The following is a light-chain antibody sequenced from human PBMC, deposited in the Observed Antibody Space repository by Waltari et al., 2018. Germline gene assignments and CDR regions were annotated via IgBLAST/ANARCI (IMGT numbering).Light chain of an antibody. CDR2: CTS. J-gene: IGKJ1*01. V-gene: IGKV1-6*01. Sequence: AIQMTQSPSSLSASVGDRVTITCRASQGIRDDLGWYQQKPGNAPKLLIYCTSILQSGVPSRFSRSGSDTDFTLTISSLQPEDFATYYCLQDHSYPRTFGQGTRVEIK. CDR1: QGIRDD. CDR3: LQDHSYPRT.